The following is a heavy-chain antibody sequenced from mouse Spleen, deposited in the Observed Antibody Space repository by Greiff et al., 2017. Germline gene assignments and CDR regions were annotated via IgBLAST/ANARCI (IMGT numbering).Heavy chain of an antibody. D-gene: IGHD3-1*01. Sequence: QVQLQQPGAELVMPGASVKLSCKASGYTFTSYWMHWVKQRPGQGLEWIGEIDPSDSYTNYNQKFKGKATLTVDKSSSTAYMQLSSLTSEDSAVYYCARGGAARANMDYWGQGTSVTVSS. CDR3: ARGGAARANMDY. V-gene: IGHV1-69*01. CDR2: IDPSDSYT. J-gene: IGHJ4*01. CDR1: GYTFTSYW.